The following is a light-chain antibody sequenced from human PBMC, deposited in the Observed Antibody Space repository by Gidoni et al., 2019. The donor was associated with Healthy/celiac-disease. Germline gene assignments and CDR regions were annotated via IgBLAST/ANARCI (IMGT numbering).Light chain of an antibody. J-gene: IGKJ4*01. CDR3: QQYNNWPLT. Sequence: ELVMTQSPATLSVSPVERATLSCRARQSVSSNLAWYQQKPGQAPRLLIYGASTRATGIPARFSGSGSGTEFTLTISSLQSEDFAVYYCQQYNNWPLTFGGGTKVEIK. CDR2: GAS. V-gene: IGKV3-15*01. CDR1: QSVSSN.